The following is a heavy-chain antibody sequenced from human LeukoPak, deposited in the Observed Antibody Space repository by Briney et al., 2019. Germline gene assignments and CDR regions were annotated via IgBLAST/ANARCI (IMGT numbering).Heavy chain of an antibody. CDR3: ARIPYYDFWSGYSYYFDY. Sequence: GGSPRLSCAAPGFIFNNYAMSWVRQAPGEGLEWVSANSGSGDVTYYSDSVKGRFTISRDNSENTLYLQMNSLRAEDTAVYYCARIPYYDFWSGYSYYFDYWGQGTLATVSS. D-gene: IGHD3-3*01. V-gene: IGHV3-23*01. J-gene: IGHJ4*02. CDR1: GFIFNNYA. CDR2: NSGSGDVT.